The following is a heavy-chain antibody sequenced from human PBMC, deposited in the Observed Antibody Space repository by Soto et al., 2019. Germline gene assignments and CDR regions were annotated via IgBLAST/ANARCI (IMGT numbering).Heavy chain of an antibody. CDR2: ISGSGSNT. CDR1: GFTFSNYA. V-gene: IGHV3-23*01. CDR3: AKDVFVLDPNRGLYDP. J-gene: IGHJ5*02. Sequence: GGSLRLSCAASGFTFSNYAMSWVRQAPGKGLEWVSAISGSGSNTYYADSVKGRFTISRDNSKDTLYLQMNSLRAEDTAIYYCAKDVFVLDPNRGLYDPWGQGSLVIVSS. D-gene: IGHD2-8*01.